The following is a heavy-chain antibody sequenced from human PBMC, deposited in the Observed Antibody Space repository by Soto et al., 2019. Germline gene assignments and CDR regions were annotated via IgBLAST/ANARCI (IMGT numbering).Heavy chain of an antibody. D-gene: IGHD5-12*01. CDR3: ARGNSGYDFYGMDV. V-gene: IGHV1-3*01. CDR2: INAGNGNT. J-gene: IGHJ6*02. CDR1: GKNFTRFA. Sequence: PPVPAGGEGKKAGAPGKVSRKAFGKNFTRFALHLVGQGPRKRLGGMGRINAGNGNTKYSQKFQGRVTITRDTSASTAYMELSSLRSEDTAVYYCARGNSGYDFYGMDVWGQGTTVTVSS.